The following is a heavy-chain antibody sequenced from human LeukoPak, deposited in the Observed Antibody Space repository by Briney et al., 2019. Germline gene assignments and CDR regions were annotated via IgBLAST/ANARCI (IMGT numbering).Heavy chain of an antibody. V-gene: IGHV4-34*01. Sequence: SETLSLTCAVYGGSFSGYYWSWIRQPPGKGLEWIGEINHSGSTNYNPSLKSRVTISVDTSKNQFSLKLSSVTAADTAVYYCARGLYWAYFDYWGQGTPVTVSS. D-gene: IGHD2-8*02. CDR1: GGSFSGYY. J-gene: IGHJ4*02. CDR3: ARGLYWAYFDY. CDR2: INHSGST.